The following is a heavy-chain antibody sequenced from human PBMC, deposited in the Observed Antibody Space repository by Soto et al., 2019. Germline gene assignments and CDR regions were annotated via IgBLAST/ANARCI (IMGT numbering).Heavy chain of an antibody. Sequence: GESLKISCAASGFTFSSSGMHWVRQVPGKGLEWVAFIWDDGSNKYFADSVKGRFTISRDNSKNTLYLQMNSLRAEDTAVYYCARVSSYYSPTDYWGQGTLVTVSS. V-gene: IGHV3-33*01. CDR3: ARVSSYYSPTDY. J-gene: IGHJ4*02. CDR2: IWDDGSNK. CDR1: GFTFSSSG. D-gene: IGHD3-22*01.